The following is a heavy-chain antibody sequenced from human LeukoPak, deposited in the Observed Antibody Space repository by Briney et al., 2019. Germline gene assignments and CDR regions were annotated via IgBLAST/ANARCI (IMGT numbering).Heavy chain of an antibody. CDR3: ARGSITMIVPGGY. J-gene: IGHJ4*02. V-gene: IGHV1-2*02. D-gene: IGHD3-22*01. Sequence: ASVKVSCKASGHTFTGYYMHWVRQAPGQGLEWMGWINPNSGGTNYAQKFQGRVTMTRDTSISTAYMELSRLRSDDTAVYYCARGSITMIVPGGYWGQGTLVTVSS. CDR2: INPNSGGT. CDR1: GHTFTGYY.